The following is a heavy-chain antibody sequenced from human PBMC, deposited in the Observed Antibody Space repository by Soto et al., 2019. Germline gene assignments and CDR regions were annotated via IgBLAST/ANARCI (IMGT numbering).Heavy chain of an antibody. CDR2: IVGGDGGRSFTK. J-gene: IGHJ4*02. D-gene: IGHD5-18*01. CDR3: VKNYIQLYF. Sequence: WWSLRLSCSASVFIFSSFAMTWVRQAPGKGLEWVSAIVGGDGGRSFTKYYADSVKGRFTISKDNSKNMLYLEMNSLRAEDTAVYYCVKNYIQLYFGGQGTLVTVSS. V-gene: IGHV3-23*01. CDR1: VFIFSSFA.